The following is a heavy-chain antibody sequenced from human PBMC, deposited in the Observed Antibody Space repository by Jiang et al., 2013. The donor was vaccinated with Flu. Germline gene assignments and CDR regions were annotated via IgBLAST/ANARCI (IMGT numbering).Heavy chain of an antibody. CDR3: ARRAVDSSGWYGYFDY. D-gene: IGHD6-19*01. CDR2: IDPSDSYT. Sequence: SGYSFTSYWITWVRQMPGKGLEWMGRIDPSDSYTNYSPSFQGHVTISADKSISTAYLQWSSLKASDTAMYYCARRAVDSSGWYGYFDYWGQGTLVTVSS. CDR1: GYSFTSYW. V-gene: IGHV5-10-1*01. J-gene: IGHJ4*02.